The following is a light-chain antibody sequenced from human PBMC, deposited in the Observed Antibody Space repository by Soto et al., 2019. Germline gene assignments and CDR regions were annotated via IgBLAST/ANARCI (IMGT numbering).Light chain of an antibody. CDR2: KAS. CDR3: QQYSGYPHT. CDR1: QSISTW. Sequence: DIQMTQSPSTLSASVGDRVTITCRASQSISTWLAWYQQKPGKAPKLLIYKASSLRNGVPSRFSGSGSGTEFTLTIYRLQPDDFASYYCQQYSGYPHTFGQGTKLEIK. V-gene: IGKV1-5*03. J-gene: IGKJ2*01.